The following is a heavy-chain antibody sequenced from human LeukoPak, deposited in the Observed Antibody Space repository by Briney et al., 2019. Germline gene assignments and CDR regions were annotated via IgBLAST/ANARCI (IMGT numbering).Heavy chain of an antibody. CDR2: IRYDGSNK. V-gene: IGHV3-30*02. Sequence: GGSLRLSCAASGFTFSSYGMHWVRQAPGKGLEWVAFIRYDGSNKYYADSVKGRFTISRDNSKNTLYLQMNSLRAEDTAVYYCAKYSGSYSLPPPLNWFDPWGQGTLVTVSS. CDR1: GFTFSSYG. D-gene: IGHD1-26*01. J-gene: IGHJ5*02. CDR3: AKYSGSYSLPPPLNWFDP.